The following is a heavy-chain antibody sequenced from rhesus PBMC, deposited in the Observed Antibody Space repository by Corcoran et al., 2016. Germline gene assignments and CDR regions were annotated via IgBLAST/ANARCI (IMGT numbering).Heavy chain of an antibody. CDR1: GGSISDVYY. V-gene: IGHV4-106*01. CDR2: IYGSGGST. Sequence: QVQLQDSGPGLVKPSETLSLTCPVSGGSISDVYYWSWLRKPPGKGLEWMVRIYGSGGSTNYNPSLKSRVTISRDTSKNQFSLKLSSVTAADTAVYYCASDLSGYYSCWGQGVLVTVSS. D-gene: IGHD3-28*01. J-gene: IGHJ4*01. CDR3: ASDLSGYYSC.